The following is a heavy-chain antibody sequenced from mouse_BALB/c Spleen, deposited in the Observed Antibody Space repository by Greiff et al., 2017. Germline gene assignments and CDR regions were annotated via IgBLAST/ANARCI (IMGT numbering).Heavy chain of an antibody. Sequence: EVQLVESGPSLVKPSQTLSLTCSVTGDSITSGYWNWIRKFPGNKLEYMGYISYSGSTYYNPSLKSRISITRDTSKNQYYLQLNSVTTEDTATYYCARRGYYGSLWYFDVWGAGTTVTVSS. V-gene: IGHV3-8*02. CDR1: GDSITSGY. CDR3: ARRGYYGSLWYFDV. J-gene: IGHJ1*01. CDR2: ISYSGST. D-gene: IGHD1-1*01.